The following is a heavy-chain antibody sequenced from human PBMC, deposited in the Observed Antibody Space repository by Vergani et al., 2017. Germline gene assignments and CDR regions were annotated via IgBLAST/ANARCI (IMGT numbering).Heavy chain of an antibody. CDR1: GFTFSSYE. V-gene: IGHV3-48*03. CDR2: ISSSGSYI. J-gene: IGHJ6*02. Sequence: EVQLVESGGGLVQPGGSLRLSCAASGFTFSSYEMNWVRQAPGKGLEWVSYISSSGSYIYYADSVKGRFTISRDNAKNSLYLQMNSLRAEDTAVYYCARRMEPMPHYYYYGMDVWGQGP. D-gene: IGHD1-26*01. CDR3: ARRMEPMPHYYYYGMDV.